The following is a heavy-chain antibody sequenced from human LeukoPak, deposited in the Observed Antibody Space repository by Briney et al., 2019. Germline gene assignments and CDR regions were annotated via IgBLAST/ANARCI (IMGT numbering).Heavy chain of an antibody. CDR3: AKDSVAGDGFWDFDY. Sequence: GGSLRLSCTASGFTFKNYAMSWVRQAPGKGLEWVSGITGGGGTIEYADSVKGRFTISRDNSKNTLYLQMNSLGAEDSAVYYCAKDSVAGDGFWDFDYWGQGTLVTVSS. CDR2: ITGGGGTI. J-gene: IGHJ4*02. CDR1: GFTFKNYA. V-gene: IGHV3-23*01. D-gene: IGHD3/OR15-3a*01.